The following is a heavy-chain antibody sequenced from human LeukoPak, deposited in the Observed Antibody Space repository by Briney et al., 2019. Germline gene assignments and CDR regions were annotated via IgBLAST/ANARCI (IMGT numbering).Heavy chain of an antibody. D-gene: IGHD2-8*01. J-gene: IGHJ3*02. Sequence: GGSLRLSCAASGFTFSSYEMNWVRQAPGKGLEWVSYISSSGSTIYYADSVKGRFTISRDNAKNSLYLQMNSLRAEDTALYYCARPRSLGYCTNGVCPTDAFDIWGQGTMVTVSS. CDR1: GFTFSSYE. CDR2: ISSSGSTI. V-gene: IGHV3-48*03. CDR3: ARPRSLGYCTNGVCPTDAFDI.